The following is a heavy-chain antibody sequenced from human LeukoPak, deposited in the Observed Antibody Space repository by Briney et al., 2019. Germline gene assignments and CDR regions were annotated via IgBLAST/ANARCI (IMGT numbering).Heavy chain of an antibody. Sequence: SGGSLRLSCAASGFTFGIYAMNWVRQAPGKGLEWVSGLNWNSGGIVYADSVKGRFTISRDNAKNSLYLQMNSLRAEDTAVYYCARADPPQYAFDIWGQGTMVTVSS. V-gene: IGHV3-21*01. CDR1: GFTFGIYA. CDR3: ARADPPQYAFDI. CDR2: LNWNSGGI. D-gene: IGHD4-11*01. J-gene: IGHJ3*02.